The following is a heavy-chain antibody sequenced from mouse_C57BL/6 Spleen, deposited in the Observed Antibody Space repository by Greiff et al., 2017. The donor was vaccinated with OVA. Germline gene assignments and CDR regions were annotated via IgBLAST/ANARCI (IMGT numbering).Heavy chain of an antibody. Sequence: QVQLQQSGAELVRPGSSVKLSCKASYFAFMASAMHWVKQRPGHGLEWIGYFTMYSDATEYSENFKGKATLTANTSSSTAYMEHSSLTSEDSAVDYGARSGDDYDGFAYWGQGTLVTVSA. J-gene: IGHJ3*01. CDR1: YFAFMASA. CDR3: ARSGDDYDGFAY. CDR2: FTMYSDAT. V-gene: IGHV1-49*01. D-gene: IGHD2-4*01.